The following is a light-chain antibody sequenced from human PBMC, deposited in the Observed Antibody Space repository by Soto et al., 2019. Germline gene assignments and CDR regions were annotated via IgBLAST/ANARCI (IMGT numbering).Light chain of an antibody. CDR3: QERSKWPLYT. V-gene: IGKV3-15*01. J-gene: IGKJ2*01. Sequence: EMVMTQSPATLSVSPGERATLSCRASQSVSSNLAWYQQKPGQAPRLLIYGASTRATGIPARFSGSGSGTEFTLTISSLQSEDSAIYYCQERSKWPLYTFGQGTKLEIK. CDR1: QSVSSN. CDR2: GAS.